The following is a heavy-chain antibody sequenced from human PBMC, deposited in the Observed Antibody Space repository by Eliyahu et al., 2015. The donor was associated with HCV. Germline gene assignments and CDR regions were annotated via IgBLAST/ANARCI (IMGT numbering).Heavy chain of an antibody. CDR1: GYTFTSYY. V-gene: IGHV1-46*03. CDR2: INPSGGST. Sequence: QVQLVQSGAEVKKPGASVKVSCKASGYTFTSYYMHWVRQAPGQGLEWMGIINPSGGSTSYAQKFQGRVTMTRDTSTSTVYLELSSLRSEDTAVYYCARGGSLRYYDSSGVDYWGQGTLVTVSS. CDR3: ARGGSLRYYDSSGVDY. D-gene: IGHD3-22*01. J-gene: IGHJ4*02.